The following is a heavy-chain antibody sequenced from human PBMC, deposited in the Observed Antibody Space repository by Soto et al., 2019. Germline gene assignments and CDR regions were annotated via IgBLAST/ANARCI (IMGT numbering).Heavy chain of an antibody. J-gene: IGHJ4*02. CDR3: ARGETAMVIFDY. D-gene: IGHD5-18*01. CDR2: IWYDGSNK. Sequence: GGSLRLSCAASGFTFSSYGMHWVRQAPGKGLEWVAVIWYDGSNKYYADSVKGRFTISRDNSKNTLYLQMNSLRAEDTAVYYCARGETAMVIFDYWGQGTLVTVSS. V-gene: IGHV3-33*01. CDR1: GFTFSSYG.